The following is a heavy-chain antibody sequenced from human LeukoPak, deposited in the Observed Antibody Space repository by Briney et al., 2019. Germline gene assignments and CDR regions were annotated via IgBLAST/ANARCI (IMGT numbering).Heavy chain of an antibody. Sequence: SETLSLTCTVSGGSISSYYWSWIRQPPGKGLEWIGYIYYSGSTYYNPSLKSRLTISVDTSKNQFSLKLSSVTAADTAVYYCARSAEYSSGWLSFDYWGQGTLVTVSS. D-gene: IGHD6-19*01. V-gene: IGHV4-59*12. CDR1: GGSISSYY. CDR2: IYYSGST. CDR3: ARSAEYSSGWLSFDY. J-gene: IGHJ4*02.